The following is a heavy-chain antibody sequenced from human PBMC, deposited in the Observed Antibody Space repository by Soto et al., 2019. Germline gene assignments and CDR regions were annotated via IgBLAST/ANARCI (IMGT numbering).Heavy chain of an antibody. V-gene: IGHV5-51*01. J-gene: IGHJ6*02. CDR2: IYPGDSDT. Sequence: PGESLKISCKGSGYSFTSYWIGWVRQMPGKGLEWMGIIYPGDSDTRYSPSFQGQVTISADKSISTAYLQWSSLKASDTAMYYCARQLSIPVTPPDPTHGMDVWGQGTTVTVSS. CDR3: ARQLSIPVTPPDPTHGMDV. CDR1: GYSFTSYW. D-gene: IGHD4-4*01.